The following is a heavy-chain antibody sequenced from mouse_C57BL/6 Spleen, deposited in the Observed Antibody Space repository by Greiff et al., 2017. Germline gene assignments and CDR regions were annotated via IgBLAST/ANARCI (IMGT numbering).Heavy chain of an antibody. V-gene: IGHV3-6*01. CDR3: ARVSGEGYYFDY. CDR1: GYSITSGYY. Sequence: EVQLQQSGPGLVKPSQSLSLTCSVTGYSITSGYYWNWIRQFPGNKLEWMGYISYDGSNNYNPSLKNRISITRDTSKNQFFLKLNSVTTEDTATYYCARVSGEGYYFDYWGQGTTLTVSS. CDR2: ISYDGSN. J-gene: IGHJ2*01.